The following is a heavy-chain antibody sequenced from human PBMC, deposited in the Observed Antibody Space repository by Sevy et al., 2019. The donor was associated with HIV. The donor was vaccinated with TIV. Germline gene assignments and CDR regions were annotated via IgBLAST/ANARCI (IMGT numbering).Heavy chain of an antibody. V-gene: IGHV3-7*01. CDR2: IKQDGSEK. CDR1: GFTFSSYW. J-gene: IGHJ6*02. Sequence: GGSLRLSCAASGFTFSSYWMSWVRQAPGKGLEWVANIKQDGSEKYYVDSVKGRFTISRDNAKNSLYLQMNSLRAEDTAVYYCARVTGYSSSLYSLDIYYYYGMDVWGQGTTVTVSS. CDR3: ARVTGYSSSLYSLDIYYYYGMDV. D-gene: IGHD6-13*01.